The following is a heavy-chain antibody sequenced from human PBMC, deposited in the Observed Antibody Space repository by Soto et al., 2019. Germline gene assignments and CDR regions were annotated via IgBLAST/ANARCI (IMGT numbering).Heavy chain of an antibody. V-gene: IGHV3-9*01. CDR3: KKRRSASSGFDACGL. D-gene: IGHD6-6*01. CDR2: ISGDSGSS. Sequence: GGSLRTSCAASGFTFAAYSLHWVRQLPGKGLEWVAGISGDSGSSGYADSVRGRFTVSRDNAKNALFLQMSSLSPEDTALDYCKKRRSASSGFDACGLWGQGTMVAVSS. J-gene: IGHJ3*01. CDR1: GFTFAAYS.